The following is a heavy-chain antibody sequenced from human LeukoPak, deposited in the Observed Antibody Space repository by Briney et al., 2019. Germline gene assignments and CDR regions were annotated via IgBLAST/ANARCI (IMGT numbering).Heavy chain of an antibody. V-gene: IGHV1-69*04. CDR2: IIPILGIA. D-gene: IGHD1-26*01. CDR3: TIWGSGSYSDPAFDY. Sequence: ASVKVSCKASGGTFSSYAIIWVRQAPGQGLEWMGRIIPILGIANYAQKFQGRVTITADKSTSTAYMELSSLRSEDTAVYYCTIWGSGSYSDPAFDYWGQGTLVTVSS. J-gene: IGHJ4*02. CDR1: GGTFSSYA.